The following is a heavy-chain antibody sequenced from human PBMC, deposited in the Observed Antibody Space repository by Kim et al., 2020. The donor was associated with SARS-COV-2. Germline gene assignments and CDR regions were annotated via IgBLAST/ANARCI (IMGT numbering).Heavy chain of an antibody. J-gene: IGHJ4*02. CDR2: ISAYNGNT. CDR3: ARDKGPPSYYGSGSRYYFDY. CDR1: GYTFTSYG. V-gene: IGHV1-18*01. D-gene: IGHD3-10*01. Sequence: ASVKVSCKASGYTFTSYGISWVRQAPGQGLEWMGWISAYNGNTNYAQKLQGRVTMTTDTSTSTAYMELRSLRSDDTAVYYCARDKGPPSYYGSGSRYYFDYWGQGTLVTVSS.